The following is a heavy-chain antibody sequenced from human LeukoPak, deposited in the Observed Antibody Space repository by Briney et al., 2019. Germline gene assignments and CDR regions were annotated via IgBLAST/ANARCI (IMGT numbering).Heavy chain of an antibody. V-gene: IGHV4-59*11. CDR2: IYYSGVT. CDR3: ARDMLGYYYGSENFGSFDT. Sequence: SETLSLTCTVSGDSISNLYWTWIRQPPGKGLEWIGYIYYSGVTDYNPSLRDRVTMSLDTSKNQFSLRLNSLTAADTAVYYCARDMLGYYYGSENFGSFDTLGQGTLVTVSS. D-gene: IGHD3-10*01. CDR1: GDSISNLY. J-gene: IGHJ5*02.